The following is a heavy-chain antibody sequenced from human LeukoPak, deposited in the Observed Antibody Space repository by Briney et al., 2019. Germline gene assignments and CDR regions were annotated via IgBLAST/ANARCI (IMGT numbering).Heavy chain of an antibody. CDR1: GGSISSSGYY. CDR2: IYYSGST. Sequence: KPSETLSLTCTVSGGSISSSGYYWGWIRQPPGKGLEWIGSIYYSGSTYYNPSLKTRVTISLDRSKDQFSLKLTSVTAADTAVYYCTRGKPETVFDSWGRGTLVTVSS. J-gene: IGHJ4*01. V-gene: IGHV4-39*07. CDR3: TRGKPETVFDS.